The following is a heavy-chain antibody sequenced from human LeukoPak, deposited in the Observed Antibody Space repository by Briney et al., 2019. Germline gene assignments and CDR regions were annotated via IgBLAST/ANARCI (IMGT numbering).Heavy chain of an antibody. D-gene: IGHD4-17*01. CDR2: ISSNGGST. Sequence: PGGSLRLSCAAAGFTFSSYAMHWVRQAPGKGLEYVSAISSNGGSTYYANSVKGRFTISRDNSKNTLYLQMNSLRAEDTAVYYCARVVYGLYFDYWGQGTLVTVSS. V-gene: IGHV3-64*01. J-gene: IGHJ4*02. CDR1: GFTFSSYA. CDR3: ARVVYGLYFDY.